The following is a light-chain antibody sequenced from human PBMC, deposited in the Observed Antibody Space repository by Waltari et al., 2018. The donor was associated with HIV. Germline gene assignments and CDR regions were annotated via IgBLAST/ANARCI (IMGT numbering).Light chain of an antibody. CDR3: QPSYSSPPT. V-gene: IGKV1-39*01. CDR1: QNIGTF. CDR2: VAS. J-gene: IGKJ2*01. Sequence: DIQMTQSPSSLSASVGDRVAITCRASQNIGTFLNWYQQKPGRGPKLLIYVASTLESGVPSRFSGSGSGTEFTLTIRSLPPEDCARYYCQPSYSSPPTFGQWTNREIK.